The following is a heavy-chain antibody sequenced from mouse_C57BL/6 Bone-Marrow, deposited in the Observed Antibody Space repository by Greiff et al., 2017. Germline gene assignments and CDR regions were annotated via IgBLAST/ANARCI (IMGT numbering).Heavy chain of an antibody. J-gene: IGHJ3*01. CDR3: ARHEDNGWFFAY. CDR1: GYTFTEYT. D-gene: IGHD2-3*01. CDR2: FYPGSGSI. Sequence: VHLVESGAELVKPGASVKLSCKASGYTFTEYTIHWVKQRSGQGLEWIGWFYPGSGSIKYNEKFKDKATLTADKSSSTVYMGLSRLTSEDSAVYFCARHEDNGWFFAYWGQGTLVTVSA. V-gene: IGHV1-62-2*01.